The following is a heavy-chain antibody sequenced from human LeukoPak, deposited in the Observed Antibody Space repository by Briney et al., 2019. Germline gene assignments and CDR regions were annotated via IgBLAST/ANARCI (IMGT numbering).Heavy chain of an antibody. CDR3: ARAAGYPDPLLTDY. J-gene: IGHJ4*02. CDR1: GFTFSDYY. CDR2: ISSSGSTI. Sequence: PGGSLRLSCAASGFTFSDYYMSWIRQAPGKGLEWVSYISSSGSTIYYADSVKGRFTIFRDNAKNSLYLQMNSLRAEDTAVYYCARAAGYPDPLLTDYWGQGTLVTVSS. D-gene: IGHD1-14*01. V-gene: IGHV3-11*01.